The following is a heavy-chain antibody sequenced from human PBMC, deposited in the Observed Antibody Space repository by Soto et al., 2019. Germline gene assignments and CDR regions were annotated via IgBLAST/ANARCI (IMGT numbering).Heavy chain of an antibody. CDR2: IYYSDST. CDR3: AENKKDYYYGMDV. CDR1: GGSISSYY. Sequence: SETLSLTCTVSGGSISSYYWSWIRLPPGKGLEYIGYIYYSDSTNYNPSLESRVSISVDTSKNQFSLKLSSVPAADTAVYYCAENKKDYYYGMDVWGQGTTVTVSS. V-gene: IGHV4-59*08. J-gene: IGHJ6*02.